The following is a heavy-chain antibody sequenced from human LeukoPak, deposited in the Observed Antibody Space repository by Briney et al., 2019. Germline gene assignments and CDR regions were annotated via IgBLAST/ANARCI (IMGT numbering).Heavy chain of an antibody. D-gene: IGHD5-24*01. J-gene: IGHJ4*02. CDR1: GFTFSSYA. Sequence: PGGSLRLSCAASGFTFSSYAMSWVRQAPGKGLEWVSAISGSGGSTYYADSVKGRFTISRDNSKNTLYLQMNSLRAEDTAVYYCAKGDFSRDGYNVREHYFDYWGQGTLVTVSS. CDR3: AKGDFSRDGYNVREHYFDY. CDR2: ISGSGGST. V-gene: IGHV3-23*01.